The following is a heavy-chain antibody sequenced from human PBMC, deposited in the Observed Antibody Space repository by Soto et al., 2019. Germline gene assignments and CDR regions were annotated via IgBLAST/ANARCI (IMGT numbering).Heavy chain of an antibody. D-gene: IGHD3-9*01. CDR2: NYHSGST. CDR3: ARGVGARLAPLNWFDP. CDR1: GGSISSGGYS. V-gene: IGHV4-30-2*01. J-gene: IGHJ5*02. Sequence: QLQLQESGSGLVKPSQTLSLTCAVSGGSISSGGYSWSWIRQPPGKGLEWIGYNYHSGSTFYNPSLKSRVTISVDRSKNQFSLKLSSVTAADTAVYYCARGVGARLAPLNWFDPWGQGTLVNVSS.